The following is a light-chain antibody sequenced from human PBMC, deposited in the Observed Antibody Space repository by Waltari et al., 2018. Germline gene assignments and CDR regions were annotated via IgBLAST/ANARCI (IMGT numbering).Light chain of an antibody. CDR1: QSISSRY. CDR2: GAL. V-gene: IGKV3-20*01. CDR3: QQHSGAPPIT. Sequence: EIVLTQSPGTLSLSPGERVTLSCWASQSISSRYLAWYQQKPGQAPRLLIYGALSRATGIPDRFSGSGSGTDFTLTISRLETDDFAVYYCQQHSGAPPITFGQGTRLEIK. J-gene: IGKJ5*01.